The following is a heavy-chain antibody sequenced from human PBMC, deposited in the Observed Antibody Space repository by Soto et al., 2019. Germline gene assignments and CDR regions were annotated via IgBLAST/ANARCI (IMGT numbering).Heavy chain of an antibody. CDR2: IYSSGST. D-gene: IGHD3-22*01. CDR1: GVSISSGDDY. J-gene: IGHJ4*02. V-gene: IGHV4-30-4*01. Sequence: QVQLQESGPGGVKPSQTLSLTCIVSGVSISSGDDYWSWIRQPPGKGLEWIGYIYSSGSTYCNPSLRSRATISADTSKNQFSLELTSVTAADTAVYYCARGGGYDYWGQGALVTVSS. CDR3: ARGGGYDY.